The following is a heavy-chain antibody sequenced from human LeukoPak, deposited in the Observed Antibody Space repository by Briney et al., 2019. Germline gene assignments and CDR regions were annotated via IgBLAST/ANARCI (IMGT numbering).Heavy chain of an antibody. D-gene: IGHD4-17*01. CDR3: ATGEGYGDYLPYHS. Sequence: SETLSLTCTVSGASISRYYWTWIRLPAGKGLEWIGRVYGSGNNNYNPSLMGRVTISTDTSKNQFSLNLRSVTAADTAVYYCATGEGYGDYLPYHSWGQGTLVTVSS. V-gene: IGHV4-4*07. J-gene: IGHJ4*02. CDR1: GASISRYY. CDR2: VYGSGNN.